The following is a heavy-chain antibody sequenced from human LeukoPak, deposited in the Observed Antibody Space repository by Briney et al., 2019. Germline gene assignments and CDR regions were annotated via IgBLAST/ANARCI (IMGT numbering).Heavy chain of an antibody. CDR3: ARSSECSSASCFTTFFDS. Sequence: SETLSLTCAVYGGSFSGYYWSWIRQPPGKGLEWIGSIYSGGSPYHNPSLNSRVTMSVDMSKSQFSLRLSSVTAADTAIYFCARSSECSSASCFTTFFDSWGPGTLVAVSS. CDR1: GGSFSGYY. CDR2: IYSGGSP. J-gene: IGHJ4*02. V-gene: IGHV4-34*10. D-gene: IGHD2-2*02.